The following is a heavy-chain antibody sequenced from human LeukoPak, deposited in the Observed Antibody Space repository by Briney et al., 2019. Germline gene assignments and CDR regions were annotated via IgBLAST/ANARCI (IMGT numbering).Heavy chain of an antibody. CDR3: ATDSPETAAFDY. D-gene: IGHD1-1*01. Sequence: GGSLRPCGADSGFSFGTYSRNLGRPAAGEGVGLGAYIHGSSSTIYYAQSVKGRFTISRDTAKNSLYLQLDSLRAEDTAVYYCATDSPETAAFDYWGQGTLVTVSS. CDR1: GFSFGTYS. CDR2: IHGSSSTI. J-gene: IGHJ4*02. V-gene: IGHV3-48*04.